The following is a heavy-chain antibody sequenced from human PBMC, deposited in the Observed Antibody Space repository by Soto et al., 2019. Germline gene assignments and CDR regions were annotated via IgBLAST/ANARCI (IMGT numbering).Heavy chain of an antibody. Sequence: GGSLRLSCAASGFTCSSHGMHWVRQAPGKGLEWVSDISSSGGSAYYADSVKGRFTISRDNSKNTLYLQMNSLRADGTAVYYWARGATAPSYWGQGTLVTVSS. CDR3: ARGATAPSY. V-gene: IGHV3-23*01. CDR2: ISSSGGSA. J-gene: IGHJ4*02. CDR1: GFTCSSHG.